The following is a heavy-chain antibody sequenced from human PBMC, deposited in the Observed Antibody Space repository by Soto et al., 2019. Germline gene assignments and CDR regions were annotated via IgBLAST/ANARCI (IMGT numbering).Heavy chain of an antibody. CDR3: VREGGYSLYYFDY. Sequence: SETLSLTCTVSGGSISNYYWSWIRQPAGKGLEWIGRIYTSGNTNYNPSLESRVAMSVDTSKNQFSVKLSSVTAADTAVYYCVREGGYSLYYFDYWGQGALVTVSS. CDR2: IYTSGNT. D-gene: IGHD4-4*01. V-gene: IGHV4-4*07. J-gene: IGHJ4*02. CDR1: GGSISNYY.